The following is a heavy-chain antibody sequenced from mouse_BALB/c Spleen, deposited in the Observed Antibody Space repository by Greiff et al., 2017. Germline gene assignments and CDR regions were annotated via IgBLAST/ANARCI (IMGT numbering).Heavy chain of an antibody. J-gene: IGHJ4*01. Sequence: QVRRKEPGPGLLQPSQSRSITCTVSGFSLTSIGVPGVRQSPGKGLEWLGVIWSGGSTDYNAAFISRLSISKDNSKSQVFFKMNSLQANDTAIYYCARPLGRYYAMDYWGQGTSVTVSS. D-gene: IGHD4-1*01. CDR3: ARPLGRYYAMDY. CDR2: IWSGGST. V-gene: IGHV2-2*02. CDR1: GFSLTSIG.